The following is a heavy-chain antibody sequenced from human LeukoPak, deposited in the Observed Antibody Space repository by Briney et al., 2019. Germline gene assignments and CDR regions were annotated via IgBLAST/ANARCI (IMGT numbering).Heavy chain of an antibody. CDR3: ARGILERDAFDI. Sequence: SETLSLTCTVSGGSISSYYWSWIRQPPGKGLEWIGEINHSGSTNYNPSLKSRVTISVDTSKNQFSLKLSSVTAADTAVYYCARGILERDAFDIWGQGTMVTVSS. D-gene: IGHD1-1*01. J-gene: IGHJ3*02. CDR2: INHSGST. CDR1: GGSISSYY. V-gene: IGHV4-34*01.